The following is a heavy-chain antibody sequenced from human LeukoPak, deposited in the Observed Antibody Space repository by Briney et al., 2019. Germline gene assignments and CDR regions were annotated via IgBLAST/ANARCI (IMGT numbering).Heavy chain of an antibody. J-gene: IGHJ4*02. CDR3: AKFLPTHIVVANYYFDY. CDR1: GFTFSSYG. CDR2: ISGSGGST. Sequence: GGSLRLSCAAYGFTFSSYGMQWVRQAPGKGLEWVSAISGSGGSTYYADSVKGLFTISRDNSKNTLYLQMNSLRAEDTAVYYCAKFLPTHIVVANYYFDYWGQGTLVTVSS. V-gene: IGHV3-23*01. D-gene: IGHD2-21*01.